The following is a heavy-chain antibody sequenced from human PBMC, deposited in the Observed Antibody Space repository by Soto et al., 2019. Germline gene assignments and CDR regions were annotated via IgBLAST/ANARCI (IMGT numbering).Heavy chain of an antibody. CDR2: IRSKANSYAT. Sequence: EVQLVESGGGLVQPGGSLKLSCAASGFTFSGSAMHWVRQASGKGLEWVGRIRSKANSYATAYAASVKGRFTISRDDSKNTAYLQMNSLKTEDTAVYYCTRHGGQQLTYYFDYWGQGTLVTVSS. CDR3: TRHGGQQLTYYFDY. D-gene: IGHD6-13*01. J-gene: IGHJ4*02. V-gene: IGHV3-73*02. CDR1: GFTFSGSA.